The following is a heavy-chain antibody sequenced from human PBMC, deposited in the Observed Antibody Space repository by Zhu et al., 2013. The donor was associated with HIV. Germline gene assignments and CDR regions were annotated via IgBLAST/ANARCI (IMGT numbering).Heavy chain of an antibody. V-gene: IGHV1-8*02. Sequence: QVQLVQSGAEVKKPGASVKVSCKASGYTFATYDINWVRQAPGQGLEWMGWMNPSSGNTGYAQNFQGRVTMTRDASTSTVYMELSSLRSEDTAVYYCARDVQSGSYSRYFDYWGQGTLVTVSS. J-gene: IGHJ4*02. CDR3: ARDVQSGSYSRYFDY. CDR1: GYTFATYD. CDR2: MNPSSGNT. D-gene: IGHD1-26*01.